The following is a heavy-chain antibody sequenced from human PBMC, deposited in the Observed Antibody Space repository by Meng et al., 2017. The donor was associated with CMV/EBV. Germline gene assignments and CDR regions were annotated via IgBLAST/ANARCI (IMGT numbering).Heavy chain of an antibody. CDR2: INHSGST. Sequence: SETLSLTCAVYGGSFSGYYWSWTRQPPGKGLEWIGEINHSGSTNYNPSLKSRVTISVDTSKNQFSLKLSSVTAADTAVYYCARGEWSRGQYQLQIARYYYYGMDVWGQGTTVTVSS. CDR3: ARGEWSRGQYQLQIARYYYYGMDV. V-gene: IGHV4-34*01. D-gene: IGHD2-2*01. CDR1: GGSFSGYY. J-gene: IGHJ6*02.